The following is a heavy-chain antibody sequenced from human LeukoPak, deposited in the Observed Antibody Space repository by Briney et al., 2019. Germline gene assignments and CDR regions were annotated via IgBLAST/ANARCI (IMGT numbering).Heavy chain of an antibody. CDR3: ASDREYYYGSGSSDY. CDR2: IKQDGSEK. J-gene: IGHJ4*02. Sequence: GSLRLSCAASGFTFSSYWMNWVRQAPGKGLEWVANIKQDGSEKYYVDSVKGRFTISRDNAKNSLYLQMNSLRAEDTAVYYCASDREYYYGSGSSDYWGQGTLVTVSS. V-gene: IGHV3-7*04. D-gene: IGHD3-10*01. CDR1: GFTFSSYW.